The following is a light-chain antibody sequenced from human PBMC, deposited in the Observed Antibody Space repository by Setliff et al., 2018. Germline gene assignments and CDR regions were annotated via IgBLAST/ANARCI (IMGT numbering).Light chain of an antibody. CDR1: SSDIGGYNY. CDR3: NAYASDTTDV. J-gene: IGLJ1*01. Sequence: QSALTQPASASGSPGQSITISCTGPSSDIGGYNYVSWYQQYPGKAPQLIIYGVSKRPSGVSDRFSGSKSGNTAYLTISGLQTEDEAEYYCNAYASDTTDVFGYGTKGTVL. CDR2: GVS. V-gene: IGLV2-14*03.